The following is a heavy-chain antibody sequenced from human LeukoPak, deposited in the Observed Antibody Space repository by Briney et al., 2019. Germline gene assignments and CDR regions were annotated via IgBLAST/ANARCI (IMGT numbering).Heavy chain of an antibody. CDR3: ARDSSTGWYDV. J-gene: IGHJ6*04. Sequence: SETLSLTCTVSSYSISNGDYWSWIRQPPGKGLEWIASIYHSGTTSYNPSLKSRVTISVDTSKNHFALNVSSVTAADTAVYYCARDSSTGWYDVWGKGTPVIVSS. V-gene: IGHV4-38-2*02. CDR1: SYSISNGDY. D-gene: IGHD6-19*01. CDR2: IYHSGTT.